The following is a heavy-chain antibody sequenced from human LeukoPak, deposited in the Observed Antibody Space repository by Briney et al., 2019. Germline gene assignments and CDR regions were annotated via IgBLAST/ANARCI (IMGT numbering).Heavy chain of an antibody. V-gene: IGHV4-61*01. CDR3: ARDVGGGPFFDY. D-gene: IGHD2-15*01. J-gene: IGHJ4*02. CDR1: GGSISSSSYY. Sequence: SETLSLTCTVSGGSISSSSYYWGWIRQPPGKGLEWIGYIYYRGSTDYNPSLKSRVTISVDTSKNQFSLKLSSVTAADTAVYYCARDVGGGPFFDYWGQGILVTVSS. CDR2: IYYRGST.